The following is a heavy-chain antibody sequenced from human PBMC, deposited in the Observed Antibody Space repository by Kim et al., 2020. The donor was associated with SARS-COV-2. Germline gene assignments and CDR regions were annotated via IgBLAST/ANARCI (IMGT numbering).Heavy chain of an antibody. J-gene: IGHJ4*02. V-gene: IGHV4-31*03. CDR2: IYYSGST. CDR3: ARSVALSSGYFG. Sequence: SETLSLTCTVSGGSISSGGYYWSWIRQHPGKGLEWIGYIYYSGSTYYNPSLKSRVTISVDTSKNQFSLKLSSVTAADTAVYYCARSVALSSGYFGWGQGTLVSVSS. D-gene: IGHD3-22*01. CDR1: GGSISSGGYY.